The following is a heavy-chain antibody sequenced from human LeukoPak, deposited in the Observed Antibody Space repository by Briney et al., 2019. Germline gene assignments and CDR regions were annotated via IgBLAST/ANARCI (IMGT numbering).Heavy chain of an antibody. CDR1: GGSISSYY. CDR2: IYYSGST. CDR3: ARVAPTRGYASSGYYPLDY. D-gene: IGHD3-22*01. V-gene: IGHV4-59*01. J-gene: IGHJ4*02. Sequence: SETLSLTCTVSGGSISSYYWSWIRQPPGKGLEWIGYIYYSGSTNYNPSLKSRVTIAVDTSKNQFSLRLTSVTAADTAVYYCARVAPTRGYASSGYYPLDYWGQRTLVNVSS.